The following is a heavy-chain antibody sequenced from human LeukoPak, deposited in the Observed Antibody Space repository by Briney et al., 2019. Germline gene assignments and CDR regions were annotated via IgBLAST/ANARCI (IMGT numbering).Heavy chain of an antibody. J-gene: IGHJ4*02. Sequence: ASVKVSCKASGYTFNGYYIHWVRQAPGQRLEWMGWINPKSGGTNYAQKFQGRVTMTRDTSISSAYMELSRLRSDDTAVYYCARTDYYDSSGYFDYWGQGTLVTVSS. CDR1: GYTFNGYY. V-gene: IGHV1-2*02. D-gene: IGHD3-22*01. CDR3: ARTDYYDSSGYFDY. CDR2: INPKSGGT.